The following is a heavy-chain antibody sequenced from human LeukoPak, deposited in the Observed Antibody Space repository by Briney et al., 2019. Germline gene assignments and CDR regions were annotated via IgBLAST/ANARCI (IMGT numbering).Heavy chain of an antibody. V-gene: IGHV3-48*03. CDR1: GFTFSSYE. Sequence: PGGSLRLSCAASGFTFSSYEMNWVRQAPGKGLEWVSYISSSGSAMYFADSVKGRFTLSRDNAKNSLYLQMYNLRPEDTALYFCAKDNSQIARYFFDSWGQGALVTVSS. D-gene: IGHD4-23*01. CDR3: AKDNSQIARYFFDS. CDR2: ISSSGSAM. J-gene: IGHJ4*02.